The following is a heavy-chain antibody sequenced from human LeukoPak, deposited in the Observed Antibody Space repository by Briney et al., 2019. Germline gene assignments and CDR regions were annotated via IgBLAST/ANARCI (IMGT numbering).Heavy chain of an antibody. CDR2: INPNSGGT. V-gene: IGHV1-2*06. CDR3: ARGYCSGGSCYSVENWFDP. Sequence: ASVKVSCKAAGYTFTGYYMFWVRQAPGQGLEWMGRINPNSGGTNYAQKFQGSVTMTRDTSISTAYMELSRLRSVDTAVYYCARGYCSGGSCYSVENWFDPWGQGTLVTVSS. J-gene: IGHJ5*02. D-gene: IGHD2-15*01. CDR1: GYTFTGYY.